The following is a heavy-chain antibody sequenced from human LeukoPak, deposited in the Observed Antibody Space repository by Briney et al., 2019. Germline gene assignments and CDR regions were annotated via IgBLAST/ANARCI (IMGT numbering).Heavy chain of an antibody. V-gene: IGHV1-2*04. D-gene: IGHD3-3*01. CDR3: AREGSYYDFWSGSWFDP. CDR2: INPNSGGT. J-gene: IGHJ5*02. CDR1: GYTFTGSY. Sequence: ASVKVSCKASGYTFTGSYMHWVRQAPGQVLEWMGWINPNSGGTNYAQKFQGWVTMTRDTSISTAYMELSRLRSDDTAVYYCAREGSYYDFWSGSWFDPWGQGTLVTVSS.